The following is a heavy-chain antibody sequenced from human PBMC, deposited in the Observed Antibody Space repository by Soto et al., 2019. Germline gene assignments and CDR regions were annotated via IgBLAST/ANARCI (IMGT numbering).Heavy chain of an antibody. V-gene: IGHV4-59*01. CDR2: ISYSGNT. CDR1: GGSIISGY. Sequence: SETLSLTCTVSGGSIISGYWSWIRQPPGKGLEWIGYISYSGNTNYNPSLKSRVTMSVDTPKNQFSLSLSSVTTADTAVYYCAGLRGYAGSPIDYWGQGTLVTVSS. J-gene: IGHJ4*02. D-gene: IGHD2-15*01. CDR3: AGLRGYAGSPIDY.